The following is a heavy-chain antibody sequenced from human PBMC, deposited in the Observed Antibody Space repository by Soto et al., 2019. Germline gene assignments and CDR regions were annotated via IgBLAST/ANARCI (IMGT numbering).Heavy chain of an antibody. CDR2: IIPIFGTA. V-gene: IGHV1-69*01. CDR3: ARGVHDFWSGYYTPPPYFYGMDV. CDR1: GGTFSSYA. D-gene: IGHD3-3*01. J-gene: IGHJ6*02. Sequence: QVQLVQSGAEVKKPGSSVKVSCKASGGTFSSYAISWVRQAPGQGLEWMGGIIPIFGTANYAQKFQGRVTLTADESTSTAYMAVSSLRSEDTAVYYCARGVHDFWSGYYTPPPYFYGMDVWGQGTTVTVSS.